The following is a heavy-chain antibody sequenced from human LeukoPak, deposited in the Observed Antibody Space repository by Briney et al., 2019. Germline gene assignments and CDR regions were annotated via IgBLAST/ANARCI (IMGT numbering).Heavy chain of an antibody. CDR2: ISGSGGST. V-gene: IGHV3-23*01. CDR1: GFTFSSYA. CDR3: ARSLSSSWHYYYYYYMDV. D-gene: IGHD6-13*01. J-gene: IGHJ6*03. Sequence: GGSLRLSCAASGFTFSSYAMSWVRQAPGKGLEWVSAISGSGGSTYYADSVKGRFTISRDNSKNTLCLQMNSLRAEDTAVYYCARSLSSSWHYYYYYYMDVWGKGTTVTVSS.